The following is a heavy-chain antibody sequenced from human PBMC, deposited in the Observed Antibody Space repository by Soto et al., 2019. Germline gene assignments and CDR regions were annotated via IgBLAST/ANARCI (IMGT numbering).Heavy chain of an antibody. CDR2: IGSGGDA. CDR1: GFTLSSYD. CDR3: TRKTPPTGMEV. J-gene: IGHJ6*02. D-gene: IGHD3-9*01. Sequence: EVQLVESGGGLVQPGGSLRLSCAASGFTLSSYDIHWVRQATGEGLAWVAGIGSGGDAHYADSVKGRFIISREDGKNSLYLQMNNLRVGDPAVYYCTRKTPPTGMEVWGQGDTVTVSS. V-gene: IGHV3-13*01.